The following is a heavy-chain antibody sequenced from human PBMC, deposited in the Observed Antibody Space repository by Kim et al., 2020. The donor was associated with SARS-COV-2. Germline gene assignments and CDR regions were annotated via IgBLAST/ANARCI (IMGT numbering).Heavy chain of an antibody. CDR2: IDPSDSYT. CDR1: GYSFTSYW. V-gene: IGHV5-10-1*01. J-gene: IGHJ4*02. Sequence: GESLKISCKGSGYSFTSYWISWVRQMPGKGLEWMGRIDPSDSYTNYSPSFQGHVTISADKSISTAYLQWSSLKASDTAMYYCARPYYDSSGYYVWSYWGQGTLVTVSS. CDR3: ARPYYDSSGYYVWSY. D-gene: IGHD3-22*01.